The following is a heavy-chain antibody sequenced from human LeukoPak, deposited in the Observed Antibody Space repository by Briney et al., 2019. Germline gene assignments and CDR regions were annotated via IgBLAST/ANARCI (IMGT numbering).Heavy chain of an antibody. CDR3: ARDLRGYDFWSGYSRHDAFDI. CDR1: GYTFTDYA. Sequence: ASVKVSCKASGYTFTDYAINWVRQAPGQGLEWMGIINPSGGSTSYAQKFQGRVTMTRDTSTSTVYMELSSLRSEDTAVYYCARDLRGYDFWSGYSRHDAFDIWGQGTMVTVSS. D-gene: IGHD3-3*01. J-gene: IGHJ3*02. CDR2: INPSGGST. V-gene: IGHV1-46*01.